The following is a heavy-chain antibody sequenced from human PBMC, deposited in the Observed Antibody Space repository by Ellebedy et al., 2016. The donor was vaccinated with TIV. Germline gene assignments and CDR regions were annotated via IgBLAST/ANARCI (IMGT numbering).Heavy chain of an antibody. V-gene: IGHV3-30*03. CDR2: ISYDANNR. CDR3: ARDREDYYYYYMDV. J-gene: IGHJ6*03. D-gene: IGHD5-24*01. CDR1: AFTFNSYI. Sequence: GESLKISCAASAFTFNSYIMHWVRQAPGKGLAWVAVISYDANNRYYADSVKGRFIISRDNSKYTLYLQMTSLTTEDTAVYYCARDREDYYYYYMDVWGKGTTVTVSS.